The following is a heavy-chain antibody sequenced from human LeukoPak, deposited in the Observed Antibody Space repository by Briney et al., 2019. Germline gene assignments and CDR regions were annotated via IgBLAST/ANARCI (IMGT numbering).Heavy chain of an antibody. D-gene: IGHD3-10*01. CDR1: GYSFTSYW. V-gene: IGHV5-51*01. CDR2: IYPGDSDT. J-gene: IGHJ5*02. Sequence: GESLKISCKGSGYSFTSYWIGWVRQMPGKGLEWMGIIYPGDSDTRYSPSFQGQVTISADKSISTAYLQWSSLKASDTAMYYCARSGEPFGYELYWFDPWGQGTLVTVSS. CDR3: ARSGEPFGYELYWFDP.